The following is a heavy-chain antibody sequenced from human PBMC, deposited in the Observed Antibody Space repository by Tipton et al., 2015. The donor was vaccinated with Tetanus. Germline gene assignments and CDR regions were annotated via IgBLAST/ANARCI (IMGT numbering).Heavy chain of an antibody. J-gene: IGHJ4*02. CDR1: GGPLSSSH. D-gene: IGHD2-2*01. V-gene: IGHV4-59*12. CDR2: ITYSRAT. Sequence: TLSLTCTVSGGPLSSSHWAWIRQPPGKGLEWLGKITYSRATNYNPPLKRRVTIAVDTFKRQFSMTLTPATAADTAVYYCARAGFEGSSSSGYFDNWGQGTLVTVSS. CDR3: ARAGFEGSSSSGYFDN.